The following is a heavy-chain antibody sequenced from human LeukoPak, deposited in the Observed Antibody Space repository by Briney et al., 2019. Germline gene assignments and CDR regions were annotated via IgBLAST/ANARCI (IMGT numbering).Heavy chain of an antibody. CDR3: ASGRYNWNYPENY. J-gene: IGHJ4*02. D-gene: IGHD1-7*01. Sequence: SETLSLTCTVSGGSISSYYWSWIRQPPGKGLEWIGYIYYSGSTNYNPSLKSRVTISVDTSKNPFSLKLSSVTAADTAVYYCASGRYNWNYPENYWGQGTLVTVSS. V-gene: IGHV4-59*01. CDR1: GGSISSYY. CDR2: IYYSGST.